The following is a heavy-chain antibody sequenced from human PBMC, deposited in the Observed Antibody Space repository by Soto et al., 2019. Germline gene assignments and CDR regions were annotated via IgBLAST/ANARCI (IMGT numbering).Heavy chain of an antibody. V-gene: IGHV1-18*01. CDR3: ATVLRGVVNWFAP. D-gene: IGHD3-10*01. J-gene: IGHJ5*02. CDR2: IATYNSNR. CDR1: GDTFTNFG. Sequence: HLVQSGPEVKKPGASITVSCKTSGDTFTNFGLSWVRQAPGKGLEWMGWIATYNSNRNYAQKFQGRLTLTTDTSTSTAYMELKSLRYDDTAVYYCATVLRGVVNWFAPWGEGTLVTVSS.